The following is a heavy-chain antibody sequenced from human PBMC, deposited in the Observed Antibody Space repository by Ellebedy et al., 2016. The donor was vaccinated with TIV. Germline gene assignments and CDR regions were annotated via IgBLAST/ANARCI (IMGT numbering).Heavy chain of an antibody. CDR2: SRYDGGNE. D-gene: IGHD3-22*01. V-gene: IGHV3-30*02. J-gene: IGHJ4*02. Sequence: GESLKISCVGSGFTSYKYGMHWVRQAPGKGLEWVAFSRYDGGNEFYADSVKGRFTISRDNSRNTLYLQMNSLRTEDTAVYYCTKDDDDCISHWGQGTAVTVSS. CDR1: GFTSYKYG. CDR3: TKDDDDCISH.